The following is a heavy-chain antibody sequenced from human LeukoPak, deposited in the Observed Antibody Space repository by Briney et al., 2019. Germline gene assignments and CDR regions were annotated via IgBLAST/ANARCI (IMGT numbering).Heavy chain of an antibody. J-gene: IGHJ6*03. CDR2: VIPIFGTA. CDR1: GGTFSSYA. V-gene: IGHV1-69*06. CDR3: ARGPEGYYYYYYMDV. Sequence: ASVKVSCKASGGTFSSYAISWVRQAPGQGLEWMGGVIPIFGTANYAQKFQGRGAINADKSTSTAYMELSSLRSEDTAVYYCARGPEGYYYYYYMDVWGKGTTVTVSS.